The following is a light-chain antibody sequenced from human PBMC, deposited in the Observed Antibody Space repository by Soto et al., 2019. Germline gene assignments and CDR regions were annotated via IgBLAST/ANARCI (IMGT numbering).Light chain of an antibody. Sequence: EIVLTQSPATLSLSPGERATLSCRASQSVSTFLAWYQQKPGQAPRLLIYDASNRATDIPARFSGSGSGTAFTVTISSLEPEDFAVYYCQQRSNWPLTFGGGTKVAIK. CDR1: QSVSTF. CDR3: QQRSNWPLT. CDR2: DAS. J-gene: IGKJ4*01. V-gene: IGKV3-11*01.